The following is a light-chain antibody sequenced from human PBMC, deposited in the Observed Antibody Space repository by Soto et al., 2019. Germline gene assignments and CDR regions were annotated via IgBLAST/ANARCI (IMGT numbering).Light chain of an antibody. V-gene: IGKV3-20*01. CDR1: QSVSSSS. Sequence: ETVLTRSPGTLSLSPWEIATLSCRASQSVSSSSLAWYQQRPGQAPRLLIYGTSSRATGIPDRFSGSGSGTDFTLTISRLEPEDFAVYFCQQLNSYPITFGQGTRLEIK. J-gene: IGKJ5*01. CDR3: QQLNSYPIT. CDR2: GTS.